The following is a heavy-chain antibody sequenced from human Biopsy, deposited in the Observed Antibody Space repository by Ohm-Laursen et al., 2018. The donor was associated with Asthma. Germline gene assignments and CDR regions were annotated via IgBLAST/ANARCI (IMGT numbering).Heavy chain of an antibody. J-gene: IGHJ4*02. V-gene: IGHV4-59*01. Sequence: SETLSLTCSVYGGSISSFYWSWIRPSPEKGLEWMGYVYWTGSTNYNPSLKSRVTMSVDTSKNRMFLGLTSVTAADTAIYYCVRAVRNEQWLAPFDYWGQGKPVTVSS. CDR3: VRAVRNEQWLAPFDY. CDR1: GGSISSFY. D-gene: IGHD6-19*01. CDR2: VYWTGST.